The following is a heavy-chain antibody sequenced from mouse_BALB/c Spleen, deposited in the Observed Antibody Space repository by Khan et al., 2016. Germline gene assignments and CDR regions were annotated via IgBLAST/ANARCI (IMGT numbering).Heavy chain of an antibody. V-gene: IGHV14-3*02. CDR3: ARSPYDYDVGFAY. CDR2: IDPANGNT. J-gene: IGHJ3*01. D-gene: IGHD2-4*01. Sequence: VQLKQSGAELVKPGASVKLSCTASGFNIKDTYMHWVKQRPEQGLEWIGRIDPANGNTKYDPKFQGKATITADTSSNTAYLQLSSLTSEDTAVYYCARSPYDYDVGFAYWGQGTLGTVSA. CDR1: GFNIKDTY.